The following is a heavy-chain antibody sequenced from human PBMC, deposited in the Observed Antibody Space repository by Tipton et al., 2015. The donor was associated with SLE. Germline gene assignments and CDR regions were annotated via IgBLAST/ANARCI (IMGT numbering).Heavy chain of an antibody. Sequence: SLRLSCAAYGFTFDDYAMHWVRQAPGKGLEWVSGISRNSGSIGYADSVKGRFTISRDNAKNSLYLQMNSLRAEDTALYYCAKAQKRTGTFDYWGQGTLVTVSS. J-gene: IGHJ4*02. CDR3: AKAQKRTGTFDY. CDR1: GFTFDDYA. CDR2: ISRNSGSI. D-gene: IGHD3/OR15-3a*01. V-gene: IGHV3-9*01.